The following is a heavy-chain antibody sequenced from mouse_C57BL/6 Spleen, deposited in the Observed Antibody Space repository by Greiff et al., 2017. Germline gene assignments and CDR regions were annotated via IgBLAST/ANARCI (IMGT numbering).Heavy chain of an antibody. CDR3: ARGGGTPYYFDY. Sequence: QVQLQQPGAELVMPGASVKLSCKASGYTFTSYWMHWVKQRPGQGLEWIGEIDPSDSYTNYNQKFKGKSTLTVDKSSSTAYMQLSSLTSEDSAVYYCARGGGTPYYFDYWGQGTTLTVSS. CDR2: IDPSDSYT. CDR1: GYTFTSYW. J-gene: IGHJ2*01. V-gene: IGHV1-69*01. D-gene: IGHD3-3*01.